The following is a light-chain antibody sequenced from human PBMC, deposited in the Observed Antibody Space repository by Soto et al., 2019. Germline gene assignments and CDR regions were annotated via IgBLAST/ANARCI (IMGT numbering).Light chain of an antibody. V-gene: IGKV1-5*01. Sequence: DIQMTQSPSTLSSSVGDRVTITCRASQSISSWLAWYQQKPGKAPKLLIFDASSLEGGVPSRFTGSGSGTEFTLTINSLQPDDFATYYCQQYSVYWTFGQGTKVDIK. CDR2: DAS. CDR1: QSISSW. CDR3: QQYSVYWT. J-gene: IGKJ1*01.